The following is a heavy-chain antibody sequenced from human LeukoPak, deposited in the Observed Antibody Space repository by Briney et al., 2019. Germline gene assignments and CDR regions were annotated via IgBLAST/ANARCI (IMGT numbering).Heavy chain of an antibody. CDR1: GGSISSGSYY. CDR2: IYTSGST. J-gene: IGHJ5*02. V-gene: IGHV4-61*02. Sequence: SQTLSLTCTVSGGSISSGSYYWSWIRQPAGKGLKWIGRIYTSGSTNYNPSLKSRVTISVNTSKNQFSLKLSSVTAADTAVYYCARDHTLGYCSSTSCYGGWFDPWGQGTLVTVSS. CDR3: ARDHTLGYCSSTSCYGGWFDP. D-gene: IGHD2-2*01.